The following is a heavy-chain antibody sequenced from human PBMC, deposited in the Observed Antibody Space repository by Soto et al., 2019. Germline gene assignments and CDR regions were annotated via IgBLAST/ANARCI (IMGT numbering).Heavy chain of an antibody. CDR2: MNPNSGNS. D-gene: IGHD3-16*01. Sequence: QVQLVQSGAELKEPGASVKVSCTASEYTFANHDINWVRQAPGRGLEWMGWMNPNSGNSGFAQKFQDRVTMTRDTSRDTAYMDLRNLRSEDTAVYYCARGWGRWPHEKPGDYWGQGTLVTVS. CDR1: EYTFANHD. CDR3: ARGWGRWPHEKPGDY. V-gene: IGHV1-8*01. J-gene: IGHJ4*02.